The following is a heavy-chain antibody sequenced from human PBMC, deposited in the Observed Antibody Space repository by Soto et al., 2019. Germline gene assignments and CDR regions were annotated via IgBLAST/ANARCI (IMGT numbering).Heavy chain of an antibody. CDR1: GYSSTSYW. D-gene: IGHD4-17*01. CDR3: ARLADWRVTIIYFDY. CDR2: IYPGDSDT. V-gene: IGHV5-51*01. Sequence: PGESLKISCKGSGYSSTSYWIGWVRQMPGKGLEWMGIIYPGDSDTRYSPSFQGQVTISADKSISTAYLQWSSLKASDTAMYYCARLADWRVTIIYFDYWGQGXLVTVYS. J-gene: IGHJ4*02.